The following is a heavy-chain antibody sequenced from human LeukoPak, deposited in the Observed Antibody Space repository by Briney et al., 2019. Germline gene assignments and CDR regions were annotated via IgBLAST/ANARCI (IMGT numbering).Heavy chain of an antibody. J-gene: IGHJ3*02. CDR1: GYTLTELS. CDR2: FDPEDGET. Sequence: ASVKVSCKVSGYTLTELSMHWVRQAPGQGLEWMGGFDPEDGETIYAQKFQGRVTMTEDTSTDTAYMELSSLRSEDTAVYYCATNYYDSSGDAFDIWGQGTMVTVSS. D-gene: IGHD3-22*01. CDR3: ATNYYDSSGDAFDI. V-gene: IGHV1-24*01.